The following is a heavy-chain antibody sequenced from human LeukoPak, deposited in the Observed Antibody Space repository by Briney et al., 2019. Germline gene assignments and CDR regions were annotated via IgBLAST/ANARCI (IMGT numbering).Heavy chain of an antibody. CDR3: ARRPITMVRGVDWYFDL. CDR2: ISSSSSTI. Sequence: GGSLRLSCEASGFLFSTYAMSWVRQAPGKGLEWVSYISSSSSTIYYADSVKGRFTISRDNAKNSLYLQMNSLRAEDTAVYYCARRPITMVRGVDWYFDLWGRGTLVTVSS. CDR1: GFLFSTYA. V-gene: IGHV3-48*01. J-gene: IGHJ2*01. D-gene: IGHD3-10*01.